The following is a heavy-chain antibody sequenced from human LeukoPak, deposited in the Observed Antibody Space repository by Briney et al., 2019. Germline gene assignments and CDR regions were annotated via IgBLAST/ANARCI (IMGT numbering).Heavy chain of an antibody. Sequence: ASVKVSCKASGYTFTGYYVHWVRQAPGQGLEWIGWINPNIGDTNYAQKFQGRVTMTRDTSIRTAYMELSSLISDDTAVYFCARDWYSGNSDYFDYWGQGTLVTVSS. J-gene: IGHJ4*02. CDR3: ARDWYSGNSDYFDY. D-gene: IGHD1-26*01. CDR1: GYTFTGYY. V-gene: IGHV1-2*02. CDR2: INPNIGDT.